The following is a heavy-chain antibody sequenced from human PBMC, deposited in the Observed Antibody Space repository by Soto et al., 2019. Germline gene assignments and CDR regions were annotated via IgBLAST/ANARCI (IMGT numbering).Heavy chain of an antibody. D-gene: IGHD6-13*01. CDR2: ITGGGGTT. Sequence: GGSLRLSCAASGFSFSTYAMSWVRQAPGKGLEWVSGITGGGGTTRYADSVKGRFTISRDNSMHTVYLQMNSLRAEDTAVYYCAKGIAAAGPWGQGTLVAVSS. CDR3: AKGIAAAGP. CDR1: GFSFSTYA. J-gene: IGHJ4*02. V-gene: IGHV3-23*01.